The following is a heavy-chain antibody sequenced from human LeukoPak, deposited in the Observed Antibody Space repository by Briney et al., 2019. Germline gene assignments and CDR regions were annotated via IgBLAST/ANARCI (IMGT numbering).Heavy chain of an antibody. J-gene: IGHJ4*02. D-gene: IGHD1-1*01. CDR2: IYYSGST. V-gene: IGHV4-59*01. Sequence: SSETLSLTCTVSGGSISTYYWSWIRQPSGKGLEWIGYIYYSGSTHYNPSLKSRVTISVDTSRNQFSLKLSSVTAADTAVYYCARGNWKRGVDLGNFDYWGQGTLVTVSS. CDR3: ARGNWKRGVDLGNFDY. CDR1: GGSISTYY.